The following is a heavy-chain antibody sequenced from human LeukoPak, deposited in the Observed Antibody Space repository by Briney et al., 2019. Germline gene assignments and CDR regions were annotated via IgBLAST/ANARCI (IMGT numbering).Heavy chain of an antibody. D-gene: IGHD2-15*01. J-gene: IGHJ3*02. CDR2: INPNTGGT. CDR3: ARVAATNDAFDM. Sequence: GASVTVSCKASGYTFTAYYMHWVRQAPGQGLEWMGWINPNTGGTNYAQRSQGRVTMTRDTSINTAYMGLNSLRFDDTALYYCARVAATNDAFDMWGQGTMVTVSS. V-gene: IGHV1-2*02. CDR1: GYTFTAYY.